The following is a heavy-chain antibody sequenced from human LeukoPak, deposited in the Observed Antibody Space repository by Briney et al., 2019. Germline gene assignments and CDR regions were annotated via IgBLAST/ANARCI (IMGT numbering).Heavy chain of an antibody. CDR1: GFTFSSYG. D-gene: IGHD6-13*01. CDR2: ISYDGSNK. J-gene: IGHJ3*02. CDR3: AKEDSRSWYLSFDI. Sequence: GGSLRLSCAVSGFTFSSYGMHWVRQAPGKGLEWVAVISYDGSNKYYADSVKGRFTISRDNSKNSLYLQMNSLRGEDTAVYYCAKEDSRSWYLSFDIWGQGTMVTVAS. V-gene: IGHV3-30*18.